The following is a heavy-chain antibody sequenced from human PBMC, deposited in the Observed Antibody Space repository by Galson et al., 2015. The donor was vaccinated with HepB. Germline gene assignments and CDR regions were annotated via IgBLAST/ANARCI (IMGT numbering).Heavy chain of an antibody. CDR2: IKQDGSEK. CDR1: GFTFSSYW. D-gene: IGHD6-19*01. V-gene: IGHV3-7*03. CDR3: AREVSSGWYFNWFDP. J-gene: IGHJ5*02. Sequence: SLRLSCAASGFTFSSYWMSWVRQAPGKGLEWVANIKQDGSEKYYVDSVKGRFTISRDNAKNSLYLQMNSLRAEDTAVYYCAREVSSGWYFNWFDPWGQGTLVTVSS.